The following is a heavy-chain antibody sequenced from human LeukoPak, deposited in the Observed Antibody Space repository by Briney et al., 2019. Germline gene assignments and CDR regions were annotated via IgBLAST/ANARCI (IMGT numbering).Heavy chain of an antibody. CDR2: ISYDGSNK. Sequence: GGSLRLSCAASGFTFNNYAMHWVRQAPGKGLEWVALISYDGSNKYYADSVKGRFTISRDNSKNTLYLQMNSLRAEDTAVYYCAKDRAYSTSWYCFDYWGQGTLVTVSS. V-gene: IGHV3-30-3*02. J-gene: IGHJ4*02. CDR3: AKDRAYSTSWYCFDY. CDR1: GFTFNNYA. D-gene: IGHD6-13*01.